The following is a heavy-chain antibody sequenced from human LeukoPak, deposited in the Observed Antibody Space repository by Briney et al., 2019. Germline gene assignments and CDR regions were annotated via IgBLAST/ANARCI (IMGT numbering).Heavy chain of an antibody. CDR1: GGSISSSSYY. CDR3: ARNPPSDYDFWSGYYYYYMDV. J-gene: IGHJ6*03. CDR2: IYYSGST. Sequence: PSETLSLTCTVSGGSISSSSYYWGWIRQPPGKGLEWIGSIYYSGSTYYNPSLKSRVTISVDTSKNQFSLKLSSVTAADTAVYYCARNPPSDYDFWSGYYYYYMDVWGKGTTVTVSS. D-gene: IGHD3-3*01. V-gene: IGHV4-39*07.